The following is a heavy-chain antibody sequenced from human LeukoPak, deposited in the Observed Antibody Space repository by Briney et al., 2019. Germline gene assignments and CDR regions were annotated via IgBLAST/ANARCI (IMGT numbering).Heavy chain of an antibody. J-gene: IGHJ4*02. CDR3: AREVDQYLDY. CDR2: IKQDGSVK. V-gene: IGHV3-7*01. Sequence: GGSLRLSCAASGFTFSNYWMSWVRQAPEKGLEWVANIKQDGSVKQYVDSMKGRFTISRDNSENTVTLQMHSLRVEDTAVYYCAREVDQYLDYWGQGTLVTVSS. CDR1: GFTFSNYW. D-gene: IGHD2-2*01.